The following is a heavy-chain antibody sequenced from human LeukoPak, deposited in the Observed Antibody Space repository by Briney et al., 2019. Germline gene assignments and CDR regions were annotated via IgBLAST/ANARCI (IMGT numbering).Heavy chain of an antibody. CDR2: IYHSGST. Sequence: SETLSLTCTVSSYSISSGYYWGCIRQPPGKGLEWIGSIYHSGSTYYNPSLKSRVTISVDTSKNQFSLKLSSVTAADTAVYYCAGGFYSNYFDYWGQGTLVTVSS. CDR3: AGGFYSNYFDY. CDR1: SYSISSGYY. V-gene: IGHV4-38-2*02. D-gene: IGHD4-11*01. J-gene: IGHJ4*02.